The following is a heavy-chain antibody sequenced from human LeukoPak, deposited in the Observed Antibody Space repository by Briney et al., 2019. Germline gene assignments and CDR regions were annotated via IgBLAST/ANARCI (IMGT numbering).Heavy chain of an antibody. D-gene: IGHD3-10*01. CDR3: ARGSTVVLWFGESDY. V-gene: IGHV1-2*02. CDR2: INPNSGGT. CDR1: GYTFTGYY. Sequence: ASVKVSCKASGYTFTGYYMHWVRQAPGQGHEWMGWINPNSGGTNYAQKFQGRVTMTRDTSISTAYMELSRLRSDDTAVYYCARGSTVVLWFGESDYWGQGTLVTVSS. J-gene: IGHJ4*02.